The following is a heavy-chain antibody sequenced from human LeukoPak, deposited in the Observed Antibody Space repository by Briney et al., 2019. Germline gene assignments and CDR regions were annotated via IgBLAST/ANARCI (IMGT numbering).Heavy chain of an antibody. D-gene: IGHD7-27*01. J-gene: IGHJ3*02. Sequence: GVSLRLSCAASGFNFTNYNMNWVRQAPGKGLEWVSSIHSISGYIYYADSLKGRFTISRDNAKVSLYLQMNSLRAEDTAVYYCARDLAWAAFDIWGQGTMVTVSS. CDR1: GFNFTNYN. CDR3: ARDLAWAAFDI. V-gene: IGHV3-21*01. CDR2: IHSISGYI.